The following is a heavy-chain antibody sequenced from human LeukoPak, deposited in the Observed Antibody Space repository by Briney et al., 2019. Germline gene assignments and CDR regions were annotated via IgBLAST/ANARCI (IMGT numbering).Heavy chain of an antibody. Sequence: SVKVACKASGGTFSNYAISWVRQAPGQGLEWVGGIIPIFGTANYAQKFQSRVTITADESTSTAYMELSSLRSEDTAVYYCARLDTLPDDSTTYYSYYYMDDWGKGTTVTVSS. V-gene: IGHV1-69*01. J-gene: IGHJ6*03. CDR1: GGTFSNYA. CDR2: IIPIFGTA. CDR3: ARLDTLPDDSTTYYSYYYMDD. D-gene: IGHD5-18*01.